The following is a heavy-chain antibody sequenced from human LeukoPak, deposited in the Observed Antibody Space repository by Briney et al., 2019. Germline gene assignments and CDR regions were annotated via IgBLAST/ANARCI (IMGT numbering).Heavy chain of an antibody. J-gene: IGHJ4*02. CDR3: ARGGRYYDSSGYYYAKPFDY. D-gene: IGHD3-22*01. Sequence: PSETLSLTCTVSGGSISISSYYCGWIRQPPGKGLEWIGGIYYSGSTYYNPSLKSRVTISVDTSKNQFSLKLSSVTAADTAVYYCARGGRYYDSSGYYYAKPFDYWGQGTLVTVSS. CDR2: IYYSGST. CDR1: GGSISISSYY. V-gene: IGHV4-39*07.